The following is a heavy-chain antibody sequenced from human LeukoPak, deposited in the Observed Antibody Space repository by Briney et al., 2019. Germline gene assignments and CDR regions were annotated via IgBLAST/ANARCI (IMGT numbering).Heavy chain of an antibody. CDR2: IIPIFGTA. V-gene: IGHV1-69*05. J-gene: IGHJ6*02. CDR1: GGTFSSYA. CDR3: ARGGTYYYYGMDV. Sequence: SVKVSCKASGGTFSSYAISWVRQAPGQGLEWMGGIIPIFGTANYAQKFQGRVTMTRDTSTTTVYMELSSLRSEDTAIYYCARGGTYYYYGMDVWGQGTTVTVSS. D-gene: IGHD1-26*01.